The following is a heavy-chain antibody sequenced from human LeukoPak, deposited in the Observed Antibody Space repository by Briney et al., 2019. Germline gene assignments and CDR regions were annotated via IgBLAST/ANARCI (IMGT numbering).Heavy chain of an antibody. D-gene: IGHD3-10*01. CDR2: IYYSGST. V-gene: IGHV4-59*01. J-gene: IGHJ4*02. Sequence: PSETLSLTCTVTGDSISSYYWSWIRQPPGKGLEWIGYIYYSGSTNYNPSLKSRVTISVDTSKNQFSLKLRSVTAADTAVYYCARSLTFGESTMSFDYWGQGTLVTVSS. CDR3: ARSLTFGESTMSFDY. CDR1: GDSISSYY.